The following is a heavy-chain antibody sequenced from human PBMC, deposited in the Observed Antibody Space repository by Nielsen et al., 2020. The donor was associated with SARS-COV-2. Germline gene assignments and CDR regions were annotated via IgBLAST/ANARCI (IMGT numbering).Heavy chain of an antibody. D-gene: IGHD3/OR15-3a*01. J-gene: IGHJ6*02. CDR1: GYTFTDYY. V-gene: IGHV1-2*06. CDR3: ARARATIFGLVMSYGMGV. Sequence: ASVKVSCKASGYTFTDYYIHWVRQAPGQGLEWMGRINPYSGGTNYAQKFQGTVTMTRDASISTVHMELTSDDTAVYYCARARATIFGLVMSYGMGVWGQGTTVTVSS. CDR2: INPYSGGT.